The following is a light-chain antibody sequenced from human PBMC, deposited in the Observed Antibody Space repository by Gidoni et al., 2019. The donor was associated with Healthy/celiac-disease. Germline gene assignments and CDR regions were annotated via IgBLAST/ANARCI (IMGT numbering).Light chain of an antibody. CDR3: QSYDSSLSGHVV. CDR1: SSTIGAGYD. Sequence: QSVLTQPPSVSRPPGQRVTISCTGSSSTIGAGYDVHWYQQLPGTAPKLLIYGNSNRPSGVPDRFSGSKSGTSASLAITGLQAEDEADYYCQSYDSSLSGHVVFGGGTKLTVL. V-gene: IGLV1-40*01. J-gene: IGLJ2*01. CDR2: GNS.